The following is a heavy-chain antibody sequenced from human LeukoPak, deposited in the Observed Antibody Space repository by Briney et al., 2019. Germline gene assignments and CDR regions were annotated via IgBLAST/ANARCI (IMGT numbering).Heavy chain of an antibody. D-gene: IGHD3-9*01. J-gene: IGHJ3*02. CDR1: GFSLSTYS. CDR3: AKETSYYDILGDAFDI. Sequence: GGSLRLSCAASGFSLSTYSMNWVRQAPGKGLEWVSSISSSSDSIHYADSVEGRYTISRDNSKNTLYLQMNTLRVEDTAVYYCAKETSYYDILGDAFDIWGQGTMVTVSS. V-gene: IGHV3-21*04. CDR2: ISSSSDSI.